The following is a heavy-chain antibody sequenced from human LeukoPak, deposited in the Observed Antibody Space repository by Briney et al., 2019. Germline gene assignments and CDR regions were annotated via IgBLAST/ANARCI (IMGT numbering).Heavy chain of an antibody. V-gene: IGHV1-2*02. CDR2: INPNSGGT. CDR1: GYTFTGYY. Sequence: GASVKVSCKASGYTFTGYYMHWVRQAPGQGLEWMGWINPNSGGTNYAQKFQGRVTMTRDTSISTVYMELSRLRSDDTAVYYCARVYCSGGSCPGHNWFDPWGQGTLVTVSS. D-gene: IGHD2-15*01. CDR3: ARVYCSGGSCPGHNWFDP. J-gene: IGHJ5*02.